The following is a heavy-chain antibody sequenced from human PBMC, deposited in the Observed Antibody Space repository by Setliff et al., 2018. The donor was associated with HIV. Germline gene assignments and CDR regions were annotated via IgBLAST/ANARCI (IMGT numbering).Heavy chain of an antibody. J-gene: IGHJ3*02. CDR2: ISGSGTST. Sequence: GGSLRLSCAASGFSFGNDGMTWVRQAPGKGLEWVSRISGSGTSTYYANFVKGRFTIFRDNSKNTLYLQMSGLRAEDTAVYYCVREMSSYYYDSSGYYHDAFDIWGQGTMVTVSS. D-gene: IGHD3-22*01. V-gene: IGHV3-23*01. CDR1: GFSFGNDG. CDR3: VREMSSYYYDSSGYYHDAFDI.